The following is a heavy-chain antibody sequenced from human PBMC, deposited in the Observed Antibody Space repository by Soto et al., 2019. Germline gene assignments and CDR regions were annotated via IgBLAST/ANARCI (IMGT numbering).Heavy chain of an antibody. D-gene: IGHD4-17*01. CDR2: ISWNSGSI. J-gene: IGHJ4*02. V-gene: IGHV3-9*01. CDR1: GFTFDDYA. Sequence: EVQLVESGGGLVQPGRSLRLSCAASGFTFDDYAMHWVRQAPGKGLEWVSGISWNSGSIGYADSVKGRFTISRDNAKNSLYLQMNSLRAEDTALYYCAKGGTTVTSREFDYWGQGTLVTVSS. CDR3: AKGGTTVTSREFDY.